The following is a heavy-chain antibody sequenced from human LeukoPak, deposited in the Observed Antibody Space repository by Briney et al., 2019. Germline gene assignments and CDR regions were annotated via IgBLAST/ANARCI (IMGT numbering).Heavy chain of an antibody. CDR1: GGTFSSYA. V-gene: IGHV1-69*13. CDR2: IIPIFGTA. CDR3: EFQAAGTAPDSEADY. D-gene: IGHD6-13*01. Sequence: GASVKVSCEASGGTFSSYAVSWVRQAPGQGLEWMGGIIPIFGTANYAQKFRGRVTITADESTSTAYMELSSLRSEDTAVYYCEFQAAGTAPDSEADYWGQGTLVTVSS. J-gene: IGHJ4*02.